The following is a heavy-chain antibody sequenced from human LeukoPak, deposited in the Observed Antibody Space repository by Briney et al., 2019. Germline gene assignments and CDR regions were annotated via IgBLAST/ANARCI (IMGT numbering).Heavy chain of an antibody. Sequence: PSETLSLTCTVSGGSISSYYWSWIRQPPGKGLEWIGYIYTSGSTNYNPSLKSRVTISVDTSKNQFSLKLSSVTAADTAVYYCARELEMATIYGGVWFDPWGQGTLVTVSS. CDR2: IYTSGST. CDR3: ARELEMATIYGGVWFDP. D-gene: IGHD5-24*01. V-gene: IGHV4-4*09. J-gene: IGHJ5*02. CDR1: GGSISSYY.